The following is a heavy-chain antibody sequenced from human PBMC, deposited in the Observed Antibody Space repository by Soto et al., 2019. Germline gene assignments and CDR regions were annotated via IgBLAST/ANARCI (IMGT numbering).Heavy chain of an antibody. CDR2: IIPILGIA. CDR1: GGTFSSYT. Sequence: QVQLVQSGAEVKKPGSSVKVSCKASGGTFSSYTISWVRQAPGQGLEWMGRIIPILGIANYAQKFQGRVTITADKSTSTAYMELSSLRSEDTAVYYCAIARLVYDIRSESTTGMDVWGKGTTVTVSS. J-gene: IGHJ6*03. D-gene: IGHD3-9*01. V-gene: IGHV1-69*02. CDR3: AIARLVYDIRSESTTGMDV.